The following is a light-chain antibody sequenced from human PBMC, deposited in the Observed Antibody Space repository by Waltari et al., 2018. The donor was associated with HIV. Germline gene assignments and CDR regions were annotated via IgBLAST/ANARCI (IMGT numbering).Light chain of an antibody. CDR3: SAWDDSLSVVV. J-gene: IGLJ3*02. V-gene: IGLV1-47*01. CDR1: NSNVGRNS. CDR2: DND. Sequence: QSVLTQPPSASGTPGQGVTISCSGRNSNVGRNSVCWYRQLPGTAPKMLIYDNDKRPSGVSARLSGSKSGTSASLAISGLRSDDEADYYCSAWDDSLSVVVFGGGTKLTVL.